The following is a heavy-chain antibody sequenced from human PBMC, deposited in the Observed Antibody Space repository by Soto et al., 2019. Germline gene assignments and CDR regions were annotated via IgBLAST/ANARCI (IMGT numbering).Heavy chain of an antibody. CDR1: GFTFSDYY. CDR3: ARDPNNSSSWWLDP. CDR2: ISYGSSYT. V-gene: IGHV3-11*06. J-gene: IGHJ5*02. Sequence: PGGPLRLSCAASGFTFSDYYMTWIRQAPGKGLEWVSYISYGSSYTNYADSVKGRFTISRDNAKNSLFLQMNNLRTEDTAVYFCARDPNNSSSWWLDPWGRRAPVTVSS. D-gene: IGHD6-6*01.